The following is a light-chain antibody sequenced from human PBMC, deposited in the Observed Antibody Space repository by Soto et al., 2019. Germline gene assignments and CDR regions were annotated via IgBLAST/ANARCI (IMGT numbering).Light chain of an antibody. CDR2: RAS. Sequence: DTQMTQSPSTLSASVGDRVTITCRASQSISGWLAWYQQRPGRAPKLLIYRASSLEGGVPSRFSGSGSGTEFTLTISSLQPDDSATYYCQHYISYPYTFGQGTKLQIK. CDR1: QSISGW. V-gene: IGKV1-5*03. J-gene: IGKJ2*01. CDR3: QHYISYPYT.